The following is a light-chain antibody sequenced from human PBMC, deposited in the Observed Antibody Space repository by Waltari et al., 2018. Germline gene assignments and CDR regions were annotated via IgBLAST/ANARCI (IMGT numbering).Light chain of an antibody. Sequence: DIQMTQSPSSVSSSVGDTVTITCRSCQRITSWLAWYQQKPGKAPKLLIYAASSLQSGVPSRFSGSGSGADFTLTISSLQPEDFATYYCQQADSLPLTFGGGTKVEIK. CDR3: QQADSLPLT. V-gene: IGKV1D-12*01. CDR2: AAS. J-gene: IGKJ4*01. CDR1: QRITSW.